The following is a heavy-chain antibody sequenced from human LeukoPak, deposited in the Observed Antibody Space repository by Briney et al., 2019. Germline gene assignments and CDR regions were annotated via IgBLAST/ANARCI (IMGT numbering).Heavy chain of an antibody. CDR3: PHVLPFYVFLTVFPRVVFDI. D-gene: IGHD3-9*01. CDR2: IYWNDDK. J-gene: IGHJ3*02. V-gene: IGHV2-5*01. CDR1: GFSLSTSGVG. Sequence: SGPTLVNPTQTLTLTCTFSGFSLSTSGVGVGWIRQPPGKALEWLALIYWNDDKRYSPSLKSRLTITQDTSKNQVVLTMTNMDPVETPTYYCPHVLPFYVFLTVFPRVVFDIGGQGTMVTVSS.